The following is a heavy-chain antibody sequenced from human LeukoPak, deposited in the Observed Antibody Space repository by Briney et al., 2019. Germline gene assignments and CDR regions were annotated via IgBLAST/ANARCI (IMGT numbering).Heavy chain of an antibody. CDR3: ARGATSLTAYYYGLDV. CDR2: ISGSSSNT. Sequence: PGGSLRLSCAASGFTFSDFYMSWIRQAPGKGLESISYISGSSSNTNYADSVKGRFTISRDNAKNSLYLQMNSLRPEDTAVYYCARGATSLTAYYYGLDVWGQGTTVTVSS. D-gene: IGHD1-26*01. J-gene: IGHJ6*02. CDR1: GFTFSDFY. V-gene: IGHV3-11*05.